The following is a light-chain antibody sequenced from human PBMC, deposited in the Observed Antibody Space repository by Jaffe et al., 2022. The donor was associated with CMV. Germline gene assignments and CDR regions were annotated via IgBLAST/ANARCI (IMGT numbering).Light chain of an antibody. CDR3: GTWDSSLSVGV. CDR1: SSNIGNNF. V-gene: IGLV1-51*02. Sequence: QSVLTQPPSVSAAPGQKVTISCSGSSSNIGNNFVSWYQHFPGTAPKLLIYENSKRPSGIPDRFSGSKSGTSATLGITGLQSGDEADYYCGTWDSSLSVGVFGGGTKLTVL. CDR2: ENS. J-gene: IGLJ2*01.